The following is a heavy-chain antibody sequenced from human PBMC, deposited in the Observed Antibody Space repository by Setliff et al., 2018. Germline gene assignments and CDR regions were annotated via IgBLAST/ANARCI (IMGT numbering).Heavy chain of an antibody. D-gene: IGHD1-7*01. J-gene: IGHJ4*02. V-gene: IGHV3-9*01. CDR1: GFIFENHA. Sequence: GGSLRLSCAVSGFIFENHAMHWVRQPPGKGLEWVSGISWDSGTIGYADSVRGRFTISRDNAKNSLYLQMNSLRVEDTAFYYCARLVMRGTIDFLDFWGQGTLVTVSS. CDR2: ISWDSGTI. CDR3: ARLVMRGTIDFLDF.